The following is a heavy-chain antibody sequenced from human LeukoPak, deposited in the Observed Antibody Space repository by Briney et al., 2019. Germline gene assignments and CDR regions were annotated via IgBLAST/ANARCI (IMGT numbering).Heavy chain of an antibody. Sequence: GESLKISCKGSGYSFTSYWIGWVRQMPGKCLEWMGIIYPGDSDTRYSPSFQGQVTISADKSISTAYLQWSSLKTSDTAIYYCARHRDGYNSDYWGQGTLVTVSS. J-gene: IGHJ4*02. CDR2: IYPGDSDT. CDR3: ARHRDGYNSDY. V-gene: IGHV5-51*01. CDR1: GYSFTSYW. D-gene: IGHD5-24*01.